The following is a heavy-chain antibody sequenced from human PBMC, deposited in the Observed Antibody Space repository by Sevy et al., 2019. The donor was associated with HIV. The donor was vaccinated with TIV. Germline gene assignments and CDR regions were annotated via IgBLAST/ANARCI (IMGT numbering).Heavy chain of an antibody. J-gene: IGHJ4*02. CDR2: IYTSGST. Sequence: PSETLSLTCTVSGGSISSYYWSWIRQPAGKGLGWIGRIYTSGSTNYNPSLKSRVTMSVDTSKNQFSLKLSSVTAADTAVYYCARVGKYQLLLDYWGQGTLVTVSS. CDR1: GGSISSYY. CDR3: ARVGKYQLLLDY. D-gene: IGHD2-2*01. V-gene: IGHV4-4*07.